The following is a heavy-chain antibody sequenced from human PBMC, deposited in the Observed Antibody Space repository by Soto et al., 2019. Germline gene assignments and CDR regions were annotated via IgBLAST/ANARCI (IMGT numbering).Heavy chain of an antibody. J-gene: IGHJ6*03. Sequence: PGGSLRLSCAASGFTFSSYGMHWVRQAPGKGLEWVAVISYDGSNKYYADSVKGRFTISRDNSKNTLYLQMNSLRAEDTAVYYCAKDPVRTPKYSSSSVAYYYYMDVWGKGTTVTVSS. CDR1: GFTFSSYG. CDR2: ISYDGSNK. CDR3: AKDPVRTPKYSSSSVAYYYYMDV. V-gene: IGHV3-30*18. D-gene: IGHD6-6*01.